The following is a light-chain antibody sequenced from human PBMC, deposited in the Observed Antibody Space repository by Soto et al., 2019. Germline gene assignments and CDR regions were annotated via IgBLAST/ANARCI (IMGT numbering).Light chain of an antibody. CDR3: QQSYSTPPT. V-gene: IGKV1-39*01. J-gene: IGKJ1*01. Sequence: DIQMTQSPSSLSASVGDRVTITCRAIQSISSYLNWYQQKPGKAPKLLLYAASSLQSGVPSRFSGSGSGTDFTLTISSLQPEDFATYYWQQSYSTPPTCGQGTKVEIK. CDR1: QSISSY. CDR2: AAS.